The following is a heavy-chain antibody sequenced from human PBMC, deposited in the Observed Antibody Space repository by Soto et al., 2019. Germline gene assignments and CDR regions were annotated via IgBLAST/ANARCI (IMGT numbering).Heavy chain of an antibody. D-gene: IGHD5-12*01. CDR3: AKGDNLGPKTGYAFDP. J-gene: IGHJ5*02. CDR1: GGSVSSNTAS. Sequence: SPTLSLTCDISGGSVSSNTASWNWIRQSPSRGLEWLGRTYFRSKWYNDYAVSVKSRIIINPDTSNNQFSLQLNSVTPEDTAVYFCAKGDNLGPKTGYAFDPWGQGIMVTVSS. CDR2: TYFRSKWYN. V-gene: IGHV6-1*01.